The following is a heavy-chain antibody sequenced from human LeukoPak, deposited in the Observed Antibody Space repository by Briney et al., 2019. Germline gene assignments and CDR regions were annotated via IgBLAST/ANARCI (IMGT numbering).Heavy chain of an antibody. Sequence: GGSLRLSCAASGFTFSSYWMSWVRQAPGKGLEWVANIKQDGSEKYYVDSVKGRFTISRDNAKNSLYLQMNSLRAEDTAVYCCARDYSSSWYGSRSGKYYFDYWGQGTLVTVSS. J-gene: IGHJ4*02. V-gene: IGHV3-7*01. CDR2: IKQDGSEK. D-gene: IGHD6-13*01. CDR3: ARDYSSSWYGSRSGKYYFDY. CDR1: GFTFSSYW.